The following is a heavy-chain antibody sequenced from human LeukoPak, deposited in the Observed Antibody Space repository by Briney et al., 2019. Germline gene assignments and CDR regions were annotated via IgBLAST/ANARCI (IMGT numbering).Heavy chain of an antibody. CDR1: GGSISSYY. J-gene: IGHJ4*02. D-gene: IGHD3-22*01. CDR3: ASTHDYYDSSGYYYGFDY. Sequence: SETLSLTCTVSGGSISSYYWSWIRQPPGKGLEWIGYIYYSGSTNYNPSLKSRVTMSVDTSKNQFSLKLSSVTAADTAVYYCASTHDYYDSSGYYYGFDYWGQGTLVTVSS. V-gene: IGHV4-59*12. CDR2: IYYSGST.